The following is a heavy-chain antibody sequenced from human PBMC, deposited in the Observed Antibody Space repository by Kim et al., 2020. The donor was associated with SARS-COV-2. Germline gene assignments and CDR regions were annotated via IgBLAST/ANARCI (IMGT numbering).Heavy chain of an antibody. V-gene: IGHV4-34*01. Sequence: SETLSLTCAVYGGSFSGYYWSWIRQPPGKGLEWIGEINHSGSTNYNPSLKSRVTISVDTSKNQFSLKLSSVTAADTAVYYCARYQWQNWFDPWGQGTLVTVSS. J-gene: IGHJ5*02. CDR2: INHSGST. D-gene: IGHD6-19*01. CDR1: GGSFSGYY. CDR3: ARYQWQNWFDP.